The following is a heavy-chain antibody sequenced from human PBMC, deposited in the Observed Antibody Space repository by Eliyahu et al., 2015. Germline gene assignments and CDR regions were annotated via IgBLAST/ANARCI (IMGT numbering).Heavy chain of an antibody. V-gene: IGHV3-74*01. CDR3: ARAEGMDV. J-gene: IGHJ6*02. CDR2: INSDGSST. Sequence: EVQLVESGXGLVQPGGXLXLSXXASGFTFSSYWMHWVXQAPGKGLVWXPRINSDGSSTSYADSVKGRFTISRDNAKNTLYLQMNSLRAEDTAVYYCARAEGMDVWGQGTTVTVSS. CDR1: GFTFSSYW.